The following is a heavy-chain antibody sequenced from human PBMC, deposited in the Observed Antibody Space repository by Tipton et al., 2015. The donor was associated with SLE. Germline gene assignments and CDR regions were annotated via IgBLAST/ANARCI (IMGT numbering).Heavy chain of an antibody. D-gene: IGHD4-11*01. CDR2: IFSSSRYI. V-gene: IGHV3-21*04. J-gene: IGHJ5*01. CDR3: ARDAHDAVTAVYWFES. CDR1: GFSFSSYS. Sequence: SLRLSCAASGFSFSSYSMNWVRQAPGKGLEWVSYIFSSSRYIYYADSVKGRFTISRDNAKNSLYLQMNNLRAEATAGYYCARDAHDAVTAVYWFESWGQGTLVTVAS.